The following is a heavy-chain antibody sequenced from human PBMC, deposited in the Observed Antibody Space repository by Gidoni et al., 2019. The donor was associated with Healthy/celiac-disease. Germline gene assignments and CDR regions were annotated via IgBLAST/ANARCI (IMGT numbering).Heavy chain of an antibody. CDR1: GGSFSGYY. CDR2: INHSGST. CDR3: ARAEWGEGASY. V-gene: IGHV4-34*01. D-gene: IGHD1-26*01. J-gene: IGHJ4*02. Sequence: QVQLQQWGAGLLKPSETLSLTCAVYGGSFSGYYWSWIRQPPGKGLEWIGEINHSGSTNYNPSLKSRVTISVDTSKNQFSLKLSSVTAADTAVYYCARAEWGEGASYWGQGTLVTVSS.